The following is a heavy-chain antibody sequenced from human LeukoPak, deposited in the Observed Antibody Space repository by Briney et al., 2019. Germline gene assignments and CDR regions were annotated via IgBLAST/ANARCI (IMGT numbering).Heavy chain of an antibody. CDR3: AREDPYDILTGYSFDY. D-gene: IGHD3-9*01. CDR2: ISVYNGNT. V-gene: IGHV1-18*01. CDR1: GYTFTSYG. J-gene: IGHJ4*02. Sequence: ASVKVSCKASGYTFTSYGISWVRQAPGQGLEWMGWISVYNGNTNYAQKLQGRVTMTTDTSTSTAYMELRSLRSDDTAVYYCAREDPYDILTGYSFDYWGQGTLVTVSS.